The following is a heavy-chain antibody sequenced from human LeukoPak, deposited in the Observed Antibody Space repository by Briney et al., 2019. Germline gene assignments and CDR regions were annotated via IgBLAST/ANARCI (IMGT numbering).Heavy chain of an antibody. J-gene: IGHJ4*02. CDR1: GFIFSSYY. CDR2: MSYDETTE. CDR3: ARGGGANYYGDYFDL. Sequence: GGSLRLSCVGSGFIFSSYYMHWVRQAPDTGLAWVGVMSYDETTENYADSAQGRFTISRDNSKNTLFLQVSSLRAEDTAMYYCARGGGANYYGDYFDLWGQGTLVTVSS. D-gene: IGHD1-26*01. V-gene: IGHV3-30*03.